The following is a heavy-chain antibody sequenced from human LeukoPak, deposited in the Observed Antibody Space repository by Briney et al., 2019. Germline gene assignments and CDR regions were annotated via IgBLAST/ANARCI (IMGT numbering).Heavy chain of an antibody. CDR2: ISYIGST. CDR3: ARDGYSGSSLFDY. V-gene: IGHV4-59*11. J-gene: IGHJ4*02. CDR1: ADSFSSHY. D-gene: IGHD1-26*01. Sequence: SETLSLTCAVSADSFSSHYWSWIRQPPGKGLEWIGYISYIGSTNYNPSLKSRVTISVDTSKNQFSLKLSSVTAADTAVYYCARDGYSGSSLFDYWGQGTLVTVSS.